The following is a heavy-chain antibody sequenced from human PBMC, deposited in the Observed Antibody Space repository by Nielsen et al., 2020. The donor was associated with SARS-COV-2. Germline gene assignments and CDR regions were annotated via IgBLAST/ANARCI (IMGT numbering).Heavy chain of an antibody. V-gene: IGHV4-39*01. CDR1: GGSISSRNYY. CDR2: VYFSGTT. D-gene: IGHD2-15*01. Sequence: GSLRLSCTVSGGSISSRNYYWGWIRQPPGKGLEWIGSVYFSGTTYYNPSLASRVNITVDTSKNQFYLNLKSVSAADTAVYYCARRSSGGARYQFWGQGSLVTVSS. CDR3: ARRSSGGARYQF. J-gene: IGHJ4*02.